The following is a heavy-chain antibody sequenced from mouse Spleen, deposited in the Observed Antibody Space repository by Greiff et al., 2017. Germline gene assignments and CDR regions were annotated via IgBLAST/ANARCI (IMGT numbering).Heavy chain of an antibody. CDR3: ARYGSSSWFAY. CDR2: IYPGSGNT. V-gene: IGHV1-76*01. D-gene: IGHD1-1*01. CDR1: GYTFTDYY. J-gene: IGHJ3*01. Sequence: QVQLKESGAELVRPGASVKLSCKASGYTFTDYYINWVKQRPGQGLEWIARIYPGSGNTYYNEKFKGKATLTAEKSSSTAYMQLSSLTSEDSAVYFCARYGSSSWFAYWGQGTLVTVSA.